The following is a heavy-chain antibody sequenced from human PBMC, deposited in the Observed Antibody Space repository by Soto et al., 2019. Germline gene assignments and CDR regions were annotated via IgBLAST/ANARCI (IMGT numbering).Heavy chain of an antibody. CDR3: ARGYSDGYYYAMDV. V-gene: IGHV1-69*01. D-gene: IGHD4-17*01. Sequence: QVQLVQSGAEVKKPGSSVRVSCQASGGTFTTYAFNWVRQAPGQGLEWMGGIIPMYNKPNYAPNFLGRVTISADPSTSTAYMELPTLRSEDTAVYFCARGYSDGYYYAMDVWGQGTTVTVSS. J-gene: IGHJ6*02. CDR1: GGTFTTYA. CDR2: IIPMYNKP.